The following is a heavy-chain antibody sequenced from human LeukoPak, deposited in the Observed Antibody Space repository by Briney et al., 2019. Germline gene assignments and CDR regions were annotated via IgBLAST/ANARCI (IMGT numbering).Heavy chain of an antibody. V-gene: IGHV4-59*01. Sequence: SETLSLTCTVSGGSISSYYWSWIRQPPGKGLEWIGYIYYSGSTNYNPSLKSRVTISVDTSKNQFSLKLSSVTAADTAVYYCARVSGSSWYPFYFDYWGQGTLVTVSS. J-gene: IGHJ4*02. CDR3: ARVSGSSWYPFYFDY. D-gene: IGHD6-13*01. CDR1: GGSISSYY. CDR2: IYYSGST.